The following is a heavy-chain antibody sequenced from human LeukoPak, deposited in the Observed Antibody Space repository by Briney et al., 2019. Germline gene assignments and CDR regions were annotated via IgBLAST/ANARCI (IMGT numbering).Heavy chain of an antibody. CDR3: ARTYYDYVWGSYSVVFDY. CDR2: INHSGST. D-gene: IGHD3-16*01. Sequence: SETLSLTCAVYGGSFSGYYWSWTRQPPGKGLEWIGEINHSGSTNYNPSLKSRVTISVDTSKNQFSLKLSSVTAADTAVYYCARTYYDYVWGSYSVVFDYWGQGTLVTVSS. V-gene: IGHV4-34*01. CDR1: GGSFSGYY. J-gene: IGHJ4*02.